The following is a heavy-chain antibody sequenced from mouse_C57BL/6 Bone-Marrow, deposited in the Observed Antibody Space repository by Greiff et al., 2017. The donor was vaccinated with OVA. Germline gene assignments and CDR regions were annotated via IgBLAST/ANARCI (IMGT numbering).Heavy chain of an antibody. CDR1: GYSITSGYY. J-gene: IGHJ3*01. Sequence: EVQLQESGPGLVKPSQSLSLTCSVTGYSITSGYYWNWIRQFPGNKLEWMGYIGYDGSNNYNPSLKNRISITRDTSKNQFFLKLNSVTTEDTATYYCAGDVYYGYDAWFAYWGQGTLVTVSA. D-gene: IGHD2-2*01. CDR2: IGYDGSN. CDR3: AGDVYYGYDAWFAY. V-gene: IGHV3-6*01.